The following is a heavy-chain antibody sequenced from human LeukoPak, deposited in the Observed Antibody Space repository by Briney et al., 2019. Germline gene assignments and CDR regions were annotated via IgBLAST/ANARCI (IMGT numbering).Heavy chain of an antibody. V-gene: IGHV1-2*06. J-gene: IGHJ4*02. D-gene: IGHD3-22*01. CDR2: INPNSGGT. CDR1: GYTFTGYY. Sequence: ASVKVSCKASGYTFTGYYMHWVRQAPGQGLEWMGRINPNSGGTNYAQKFQGRVTMTRDTSTTTAYMELRSLTSDDTAVYYCARVRDYYASSDYSDYWGQGTLVTVSS. CDR3: ARVRDYYASSDYSDY.